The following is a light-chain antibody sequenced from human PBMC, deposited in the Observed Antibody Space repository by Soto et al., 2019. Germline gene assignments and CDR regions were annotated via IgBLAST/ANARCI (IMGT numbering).Light chain of an antibody. J-gene: IGKJ5*01. CDR1: QVTSTS. V-gene: IGKV1-9*01. Sequence: GESVTITCRAGQVTSTSLALYQVKPGKAPKLLIYAASTLESGVPSRFSATVSGTEFSLTITSLQPEDFATYYCQQLFDSPITFGQGTRLEI. CDR2: AAS. CDR3: QQLFDSPIT.